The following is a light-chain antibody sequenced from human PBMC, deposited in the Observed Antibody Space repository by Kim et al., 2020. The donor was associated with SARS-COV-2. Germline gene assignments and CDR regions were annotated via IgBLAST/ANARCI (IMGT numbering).Light chain of an antibody. CDR1: SSDVGGYNY. CDR3: GSYTSSSTWV. CDR2: DVS. J-gene: IGLJ1*01. Sequence: GQSITISCTGTSSDVGGYNYVSWYQQHPGKAPKLMIYDVSKRPSGVSNRFSGSKSGNTASLTISGLQAEDEADYYCGSYTSSSTWVFGTGTKVTVL. V-gene: IGLV2-14*04.